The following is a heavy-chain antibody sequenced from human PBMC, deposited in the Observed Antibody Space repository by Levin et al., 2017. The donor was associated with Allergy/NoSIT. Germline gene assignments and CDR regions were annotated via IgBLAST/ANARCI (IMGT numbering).Heavy chain of an antibody. CDR3: AARLGGGAFQVDY. V-gene: IGHV5-51*01. D-gene: IGHD6-19*01. Sequence: GESLKISCKGSGYSFSNYWIGWVRQMPGKGLEWMGIIYAGDSDTTYSPSFQGQVTMSVDKSITTAYLQWSSLKASDTAVYYCAARLGGGAFQVDYWGQGTLVTVSS. J-gene: IGHJ4*02. CDR1: GYSFSNYW. CDR2: IYAGDSDT.